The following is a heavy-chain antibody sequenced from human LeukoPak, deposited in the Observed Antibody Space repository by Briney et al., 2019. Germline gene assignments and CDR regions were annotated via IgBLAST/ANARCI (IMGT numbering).Heavy chain of an antibody. V-gene: IGHV4-4*07. CDR1: DGSISSYY. D-gene: IGHD3-3*01. J-gene: IGHJ4*02. CDR3: ARDYDFWSGFPPLFDY. Sequence: ASETLSLTCTVSDGSISSYYWSWIRQPAGKGLEWIGRIYSTGSTNYNPSLKSRVTMSVDTSKNQFSLKLSSVTAADTAVYYCARDYDFWSGFPPLFDYWGQGTLVTVSS. CDR2: IYSTGST.